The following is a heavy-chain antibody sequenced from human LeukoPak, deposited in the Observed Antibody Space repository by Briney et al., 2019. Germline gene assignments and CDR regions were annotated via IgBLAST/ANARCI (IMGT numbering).Heavy chain of an antibody. V-gene: IGHV4-28*01. CDR1: RSSISNNAL. Sequence: ASETLSLTCAVSRSSISNNALCGWIRQPPGKGLEWIEYIYHSGSTYYNPSLKSRVTMSADTSKNQFSLKLTSVTAVDTAVYYCARMVSGSGTYYFDSWGQGTLVTVSS. D-gene: IGHD3-10*01. CDR2: IYHSGST. J-gene: IGHJ4*02. CDR3: ARMVSGSGTYYFDS.